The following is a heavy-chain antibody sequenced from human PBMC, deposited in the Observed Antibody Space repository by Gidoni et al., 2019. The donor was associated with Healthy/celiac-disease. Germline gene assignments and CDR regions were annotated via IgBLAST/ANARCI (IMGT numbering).Heavy chain of an antibody. D-gene: IGHD5-18*01. CDR1: GFTFSSYS. V-gene: IGHV3-21*01. CDR2: ISSSSSYI. J-gene: IGHJ4*02. Sequence: QLVESGRGLVKPGGSLRLSCAASGFTFSSYSMNWSRQAPGKGLEWVSSISSSSSYIYYADSVKGRFTISRDNAKNSLYLQMNSLRAEDTAVYYCARAGIQLLDYWGQGTLVTVSS. CDR3: ARAGIQLLDY.